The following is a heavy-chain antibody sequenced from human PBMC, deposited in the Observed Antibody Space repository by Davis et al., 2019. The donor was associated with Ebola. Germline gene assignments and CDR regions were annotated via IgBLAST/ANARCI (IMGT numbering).Heavy chain of an antibody. CDR1: GFTFSSYG. CDR3: AKDSLSFIGWGADRYDFWSGYYSGPFDY. V-gene: IGHV3-30*18. J-gene: IGHJ4*02. D-gene: IGHD3-3*01. Sequence: PGGSLRLSCAASGFTFSSYGMHWVRQAPGKGLEWVAVISYDGSNKYYADSVKGRFTISRDNSKNTLYLQMNSLRAEDTAVYYCAKDSLSFIGWGADRYDFWSGYYSGPFDYWGQGTLVTVSS. CDR2: ISYDGSNK.